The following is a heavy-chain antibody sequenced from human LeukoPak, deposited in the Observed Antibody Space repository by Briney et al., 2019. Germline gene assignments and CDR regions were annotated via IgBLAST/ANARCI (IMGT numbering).Heavy chain of an antibody. J-gene: IGHJ4*02. CDR1: GFTFSDYY. CDR2: ISSSGSTM. CDR3: ATTVDIVYYFDY. Sequence: GGSLRLSCAASGFTFSDYYMSWIRQAPGKGLEWVSYISSSGSTMYYADSVKGRFTISRDNAKNSLYLQMNSLRAEDTAVYYCATTVDIVYYFDYWGQGTLVTVSS. D-gene: IGHD5-12*01. V-gene: IGHV3-11*01.